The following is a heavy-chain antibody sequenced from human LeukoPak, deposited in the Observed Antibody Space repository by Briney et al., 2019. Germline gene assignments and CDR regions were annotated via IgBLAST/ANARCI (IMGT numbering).Heavy chain of an antibody. J-gene: IGHJ3*02. CDR1: GGTFSSYA. Sequence: SVKVPCKASGGTFSSYAISWVRQAPGQGLEWMGRIIPILGIANYAQKFQGRVTITADKSTSTAYMELSSLRSEDTAVYYCARDWADCSSTSCSSQLMIVVVLDIWGQGTMVTVSS. V-gene: IGHV1-69*04. CDR2: IIPILGIA. D-gene: IGHD2-2*01. CDR3: ARDWADCSSTSCSSQLMIVVVLDI.